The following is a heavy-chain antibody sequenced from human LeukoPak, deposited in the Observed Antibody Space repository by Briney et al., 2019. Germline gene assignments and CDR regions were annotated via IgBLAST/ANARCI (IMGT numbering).Heavy chain of an antibody. CDR3: AKDAGSGSSLFDY. J-gene: IGHJ4*02. CDR2: ISYDGSHE. CDR1: GFTFSIYG. V-gene: IGHV3-30*18. Sequence: GGSLRLSCAASGFTFSIYGMHWVRQAPGKGLEWVAIISYDGSHEYYADSVKGRFTISRDNSKSTLYLQMNSLRAEDTAVFYCAKDAGSGSSLFDYWGQGTLVTVSS. D-gene: IGHD1-26*01.